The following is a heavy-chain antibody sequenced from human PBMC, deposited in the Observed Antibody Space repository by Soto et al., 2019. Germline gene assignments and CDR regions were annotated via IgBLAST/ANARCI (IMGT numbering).Heavy chain of an antibody. Sequence: GGSLRLSCAASGFTFNLYWMHWIRRAPGKGLVWVSRLNMDGSTTNYADSVKGRFIISRDSSKNTVYLQMYDLRAEDTAMYYCARGVRNYYGMDVWGQGTTVTVSS. J-gene: IGHJ6*02. CDR2: LNMDGSTT. V-gene: IGHV3-74*01. CDR3: ARGVRNYYGMDV. CDR1: GFTFNLYW.